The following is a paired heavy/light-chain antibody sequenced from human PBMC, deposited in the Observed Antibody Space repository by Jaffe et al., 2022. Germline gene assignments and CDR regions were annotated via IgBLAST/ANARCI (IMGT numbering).Heavy chain of an antibody. CDR3: AREKFCSGGCTYYFDY. V-gene: IGHV4-39*02. CDR1: GASLYDKNYY. D-gene: IGHD6-19*01. CDR2: MYSTGDT. J-gene: IGHJ4*01. Sequence: QLQESGPGLVKASETLSLTCNVSGASLYDKNYYWAWVRQPPGKGLQWIGSMYSTGDTYYNPSLVGRISVHMAMSKRQLSLNLTSLTAADTAVYYCAREKFCSGGCTYYFDYWGRGILVTVSS.
Light chain of an antibody. V-gene: IGLV1-44*01. CDR2: TND. J-gene: IGLJ2*01. CDR1: SSNIGINT. Sequence: QSVLTQPPSASGTPGQRVTISCSGSSSNIGINTVNWYQQFPGTAPKLLIYTNDQRASGVPDRFSGSKAGTSSSLVISGLRSEDEAEYFCGVWDNLLNGRLFGGGTKLTVL. CDR3: GVWDNLLNGRL.